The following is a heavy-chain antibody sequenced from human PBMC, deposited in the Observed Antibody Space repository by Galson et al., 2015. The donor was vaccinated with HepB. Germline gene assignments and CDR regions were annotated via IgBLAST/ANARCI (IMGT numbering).Heavy chain of an antibody. Sequence: SVKVSCKASGYTFTGYYMHWVRQAPGQGLEWMGIINPSGGSTSYAQKFQGRVTMTRDTSTSTVYMELSSLRSEDTAVYYCARAPYDILTGYSNAEYFQHWGQGTLVTVSS. J-gene: IGHJ1*01. CDR1: GYTFTGYY. D-gene: IGHD3-9*01. V-gene: IGHV1-46*03. CDR3: ARAPYDILTGYSNAEYFQH. CDR2: INPSGGST.